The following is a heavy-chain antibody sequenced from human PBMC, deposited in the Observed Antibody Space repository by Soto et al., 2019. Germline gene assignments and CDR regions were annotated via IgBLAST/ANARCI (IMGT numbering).Heavy chain of an antibody. Sequence: PGGSLRLSCAASGFTFSSYAMHWVRQAPGKGLEWVAVISYDGSNEYYADSVKGRFTISRDNSKNTLYLQMNSLRAEDTAVYYCATLAGAVTYYYDSSGYPWAFDIWGQGTMVTVSS. CDR2: ISYDGSNE. CDR1: GFTFSSYA. D-gene: IGHD3-22*01. V-gene: IGHV3-30-3*01. J-gene: IGHJ3*02. CDR3: ATLAGAVTYYYDSSGYPWAFDI.